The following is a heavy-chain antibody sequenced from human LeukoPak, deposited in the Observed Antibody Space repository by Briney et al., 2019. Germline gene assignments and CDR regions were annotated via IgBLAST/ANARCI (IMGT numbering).Heavy chain of an antibody. CDR1: GGSISSYY. CDR2: IYYSGGT. D-gene: IGHD4-11*01. V-gene: IGHV4-59*01. J-gene: IGHJ4*02. Sequence: PSETLSLTCTVSGGSISSYYWSWIRQPPGEGLEWIGYIYYSGGTYYNPSLKSRVTISVDTSKNQFSLKLSSVTAADTAVYYCARTVTPFYFDYWGQGTLVTVSS. CDR3: ARTVTPFYFDY.